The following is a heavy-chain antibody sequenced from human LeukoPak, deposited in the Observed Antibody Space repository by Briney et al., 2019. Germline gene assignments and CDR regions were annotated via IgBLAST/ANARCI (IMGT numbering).Heavy chain of an antibody. D-gene: IGHD3-16*02. V-gene: IGHV3-23*01. CDR2: ISGSGGST. Sequence: GGSLRLSCAASGFTFSSYAMSWVRQAPGKGLEWVSAISGSGGSTYYADSVKGRFTISRDNSKNTLYLQMNSLRAEDTAVYYCVKDRITFGGVIVTLGYWGQGTLVTVSS. J-gene: IGHJ4*02. CDR3: VKDRITFGGVIVTLGY. CDR1: GFTFSSYA.